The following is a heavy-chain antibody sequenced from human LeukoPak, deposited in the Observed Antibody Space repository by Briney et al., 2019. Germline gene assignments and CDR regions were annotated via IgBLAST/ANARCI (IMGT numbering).Heavy chain of an antibody. CDR1: GFTFSSYG. CDR2: IWYDGNNK. CDR3: ARSLGGIAAATFDY. J-gene: IGHJ4*02. V-gene: IGHV3-33*03. D-gene: IGHD6-13*01. Sequence: GGSLRLSCAASGFTFSSYGMHWVRQAPGKGLEWVAVIWYDGNNKYYVDSVKGRFTISRDNSKNTLYLQMNSLRAEDTAVYYCARSLGGIAAATFDYWGQGTLVTVSS.